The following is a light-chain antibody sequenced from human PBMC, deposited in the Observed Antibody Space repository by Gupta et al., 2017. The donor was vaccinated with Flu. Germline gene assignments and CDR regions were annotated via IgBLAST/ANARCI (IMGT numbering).Light chain of an antibody. CDR3: SSHAGRVTWV. CDR2: DVT. Sequence: QSAPTQPRSVSGSPGQSVTISCTGSSNDVGGSNRVSWYQQRPGKAPKLILYDVTERPSGVTDRFSGSKSGNTASLTISGLQADDEADYYCSSHAGRVTWVFGTGTTVTVL. J-gene: IGLJ1*01. CDR1: SNDVGGSNR. V-gene: IGLV2-11*01.